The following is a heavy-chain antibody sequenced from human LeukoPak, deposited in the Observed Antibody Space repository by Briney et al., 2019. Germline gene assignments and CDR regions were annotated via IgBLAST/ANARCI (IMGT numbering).Heavy chain of an antibody. CDR1: GFTFSSSA. CDR3: AKQLGYCSDGSCYFPY. J-gene: IGHJ4*02. CDR2: FSNNGGYT. V-gene: IGHV3-23*01. Sequence: GGSLRLSCAASGFTFSSSAMSWVRQAPGKGLEWVSAFSNNGGYTYYADSVQGRFTISRDNSKSTLSLQMNSLRAEDTAVYYCAKQLGYCSDGSCYFPYWGQGTLVTVSS. D-gene: IGHD2-15*01.